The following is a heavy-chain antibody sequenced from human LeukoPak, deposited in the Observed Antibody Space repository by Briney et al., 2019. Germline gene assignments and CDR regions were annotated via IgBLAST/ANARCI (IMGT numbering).Heavy chain of an antibody. CDR2: IIPIFGTA. Sequence: GASVKVSCKASGGTFSSYAISWVRQAPGQGREWMGRIIPIFGTANYAQKFQGRVTITTEESTSTAYMELNSLRSEDTAVYYCARGYSRNPYYFDYWGQGTLVTVSS. J-gene: IGHJ4*02. D-gene: IGHD4-11*01. CDR1: GGTFSSYA. CDR3: ARGYSRNPYYFDY. V-gene: IGHV1-69*05.